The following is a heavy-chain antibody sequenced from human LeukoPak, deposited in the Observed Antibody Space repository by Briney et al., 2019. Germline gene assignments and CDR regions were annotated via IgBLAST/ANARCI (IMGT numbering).Heavy chain of an antibody. CDR2: ISGSSSHT. V-gene: IGHV3-11*06. J-gene: IGHJ5*02. CDR3: ASEGGDYGDP. CDR1: GFSFTDYY. D-gene: IGHD4/OR15-4a*01. Sequence: PGGSLRLSCAASGFSFTDYYMSWIRQAPGKGLESLSYISGSSSHTNYADSVKGRFTISRDNAGNSLFLQMNSLRAEDTAVYYCASEGGDYGDPWGQGTLVTVSS.